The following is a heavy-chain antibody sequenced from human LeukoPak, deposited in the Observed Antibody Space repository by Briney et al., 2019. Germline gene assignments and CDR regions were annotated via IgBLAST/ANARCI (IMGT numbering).Heavy chain of an antibody. D-gene: IGHD1-26*01. CDR1: GGSISSYY. CDR3: ARVVGAIRD. Sequence: PSETLSLTCTVSGGSISSYYWSWIRQPPGKGLEWIGYIYYSGSTNYSPSLKSRVTISVDTSKNQFSLKLSSVTAADTAVYYCARVVGAIRDWGQGTLVTVSS. V-gene: IGHV4-59*01. J-gene: IGHJ4*02. CDR2: IYYSGST.